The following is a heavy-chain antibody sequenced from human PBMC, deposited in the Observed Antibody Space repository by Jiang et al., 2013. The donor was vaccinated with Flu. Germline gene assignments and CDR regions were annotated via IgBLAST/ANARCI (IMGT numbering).Heavy chain of an antibody. D-gene: IGHD6-19*01. CDR3: ARHYSSDRWDWFDP. CDR2: TYYRSKWYN. Sequence: SRGLEWLGRTYYRSKWYNDYAVSVKSRITINVDTSKNQFSLQLNSVTPEDTAVYYCARHYSSDRWDWFDPWGQGTLVTVSS. J-gene: IGHJ5*02. V-gene: IGHV6-1*01.